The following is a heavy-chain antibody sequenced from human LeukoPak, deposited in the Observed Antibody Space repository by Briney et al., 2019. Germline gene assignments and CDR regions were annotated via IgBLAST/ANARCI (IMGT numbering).Heavy chain of an antibody. CDR2: MNPNSGNT. V-gene: IGHV1-8*01. Sequence: ASVKVSCKASGYSFPSYGISWVRQATGQGLEWMGWMNPNSGNTGYAQKFQGRVTMTRNTSISTAYMELSSLRSEDTAVYYCARGDRWPRGWFDPWGQGTLVTVFS. CDR1: GYSFPSYG. J-gene: IGHJ5*02. CDR3: ARGDRWPRGWFDP. D-gene: IGHD2-15*01.